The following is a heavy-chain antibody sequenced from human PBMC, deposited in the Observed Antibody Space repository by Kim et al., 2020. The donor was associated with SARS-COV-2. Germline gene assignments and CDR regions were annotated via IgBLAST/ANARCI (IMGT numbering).Heavy chain of an antibody. CDR3: ARTRRLKQWLVRRQERRGEHFDY. Sequence: GGSLRLSCAASGFTFSSYWMSWVRQAPGKGLEWVANIKQDGSEKYYVDSVKGRLTISRDNAKNSLYLQMNSLRAEDTAVYYCARTRRLKQWLVRRQERRGEHFDYWGQGTLVTVSS. D-gene: IGHD6-19*01. J-gene: IGHJ4*02. CDR2: IKQDGSEK. V-gene: IGHV3-7*01. CDR1: GFTFSSYW.